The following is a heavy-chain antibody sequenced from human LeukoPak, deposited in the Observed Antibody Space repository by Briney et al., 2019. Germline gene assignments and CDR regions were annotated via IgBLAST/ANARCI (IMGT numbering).Heavy chain of an antibody. CDR3: ARDLGYYQLLRFPDY. J-gene: IGHJ4*02. CDR1: GYTFTGYY. Sequence: GASVKVSCKASGYTFTGYYMHWVRQAPGQGLEWMGWINPNSGGTNYAQKFQGRVTMTRDTSISTAYMELSRLRSDDTAVYYCARDLGYYQLLRFPDYWGQGTLATVSS. CDR2: INPNSGGT. V-gene: IGHV1-2*02. D-gene: IGHD2-2*01.